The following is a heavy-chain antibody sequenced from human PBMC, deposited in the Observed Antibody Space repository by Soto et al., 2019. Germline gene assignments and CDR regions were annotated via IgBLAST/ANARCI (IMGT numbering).Heavy chain of an antibody. CDR1: GGSISSGGYY. J-gene: IGHJ4*02. Sequence: SETLSLTCTVSGGSISSGGYYWSWIRQHPGKGLEWIGYIYYSGSTYYNPSLKSRVTISVDTSKNQFSLKLSSVTAADTAVYYCARWQQLEPRFEYWGQGTLVTVSS. CDR3: ARWQQLEPRFEY. V-gene: IGHV4-31*03. CDR2: IYYSGST. D-gene: IGHD1-1*01.